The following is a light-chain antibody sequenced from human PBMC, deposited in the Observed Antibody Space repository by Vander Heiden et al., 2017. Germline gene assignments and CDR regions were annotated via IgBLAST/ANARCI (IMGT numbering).Light chain of an antibody. V-gene: IGLV2-14*03. J-gene: IGLJ1*01. Sequence: QSALTQPASVSGSPGQSVTFSCTGTTSDIGGYNFVSWYQQHPGKAPKLIIDDVTIRPSGISNRFSGSKSGNTASLTISGLQPEDEADYYCSSYTSSTTYVFGTGTKVTVL. CDR2: DVT. CDR3: SSYTSSTTYV. CDR1: TSDIGGYNF.